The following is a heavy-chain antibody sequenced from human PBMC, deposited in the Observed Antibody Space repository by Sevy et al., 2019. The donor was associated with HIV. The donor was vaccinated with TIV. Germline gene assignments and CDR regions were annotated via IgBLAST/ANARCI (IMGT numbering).Heavy chain of an antibody. D-gene: IGHD2-21*01. CDR1: GDSISSYF. J-gene: IGHJ4*02. Sequence: SETLSLTCNVSGDSISSYFWSWFRQPPGKGLEWIGYLYYSGTIEYNPSLRSRVTISVERSKKHFSMKLRSVTAADTAMYYCARDSAVVPRALVYWGQGTLVTVSS. CDR2: LYYSGTI. CDR3: ARDSAVVPRALVY. V-gene: IGHV4-59*01.